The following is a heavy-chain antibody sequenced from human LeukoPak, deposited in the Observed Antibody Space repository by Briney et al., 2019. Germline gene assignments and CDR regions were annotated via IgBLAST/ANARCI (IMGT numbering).Heavy chain of an antibody. D-gene: IGHD3-3*01. CDR2: ISGDGGST. Sequence: GGSLRLSCAASGFTFDDYVMQWVRQGPGKGLEWVSLISGDGGSTYYADSVKGRFTISRDNSKNSLYLQMNSLRTEDTALYYCAKTAYDFWSGQSPYNWFDPWGQGTLVTASS. CDR1: GFTFDDYV. J-gene: IGHJ5*02. CDR3: AKTAYDFWSGQSPYNWFDP. V-gene: IGHV3-43*02.